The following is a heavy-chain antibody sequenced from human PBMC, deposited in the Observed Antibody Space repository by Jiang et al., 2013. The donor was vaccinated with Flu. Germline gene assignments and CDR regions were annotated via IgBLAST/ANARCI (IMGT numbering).Heavy chain of an antibody. V-gene: IGHV6-1*01. CDR3: ARGYCSSTSCYAFDY. Sequence: SVSSNSAAWNWIRQSPSRGLEWLGRTYYRSKWYNDYAVSVKSRITINPDTSKNQFSLQLNSVTPEDTAVYYCARGYCSSTSCYAFDYWGQGTLVTVSS. D-gene: IGHD2-2*01. CDR2: TYYRSKWYN. CDR1: SVSSNSAA. J-gene: IGHJ4*02.